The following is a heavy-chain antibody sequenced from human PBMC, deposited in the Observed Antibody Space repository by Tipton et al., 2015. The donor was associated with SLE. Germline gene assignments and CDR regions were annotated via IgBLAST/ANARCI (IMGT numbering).Heavy chain of an antibody. CDR2: VYYTANT. D-gene: IGHD3-16*01. CDR3: ARGGTFKYFQH. Sequence: TLSLTCTVSGGSISSSSYYWGWIRQPPGKGLEWIATVYYTANTDYNPSLKSRVTLSADTSKSQFSLKLSSVTAADTALYYCARGGTFKYFQHWGQGPLVTVSS. CDR1: GGSISSSSYY. J-gene: IGHJ1*01. V-gene: IGHV4-39*01.